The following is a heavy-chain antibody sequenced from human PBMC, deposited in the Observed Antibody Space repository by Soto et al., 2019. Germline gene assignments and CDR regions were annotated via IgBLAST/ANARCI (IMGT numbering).Heavy chain of an antibody. CDR3: ARGNHRWLQLWYFDL. J-gene: IGHJ2*01. CDR2: ILPIFGTA. CDR1: GGTFSSYT. V-gene: IGHV1-69*12. D-gene: IGHD5-12*01. Sequence: QVQLVQSGAEVKKPGSSVTVSCKASGGTFSSYTISWVRQAPGQGLEWMGGILPIFGTANYAQKCQGRVTITADESPSTGYMELSSLRSEDTAVYFCARGNHRWLQLWYFDLWGRGTLVTVSS.